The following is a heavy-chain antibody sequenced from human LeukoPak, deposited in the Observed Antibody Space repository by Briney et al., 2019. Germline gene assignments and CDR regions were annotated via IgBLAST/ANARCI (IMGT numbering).Heavy chain of an antibody. D-gene: IGHD6-19*01. CDR3: AKRDSTVVAGQFPDY. V-gene: IGHV3-23*01. CDR2: ISGSGGST. CDR1: GFTFTSYA. Sequence: PGGSLRLSCAASGFTFTSYATSWVRQAPGKGLEWVSVISGSGGSTYYADSVKGRFTISRDNSKNTLYLQMNSLRAEDTAVYYCAKRDSTVVAGQFPDYWGQGTLVIVSS. J-gene: IGHJ4*02.